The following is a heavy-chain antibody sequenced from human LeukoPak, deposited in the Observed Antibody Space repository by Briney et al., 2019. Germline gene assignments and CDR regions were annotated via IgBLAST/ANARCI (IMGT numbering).Heavy chain of an antibody. D-gene: IGHD3-10*01. CDR3: ARSLWFGEVYRNYFDY. CDR2: ISSSGSTI. J-gene: IGHJ4*02. Sequence: PGGSLRLSCAASGFTFSDYYMSWIRQAPGKGLEWVSYISSSGSTIYYADSVKGRFTISRDNAKNSLYLQMNSLRAEDTAVYYCARSLWFGEVYRNYFDYWGQGTLVTVSS. V-gene: IGHV3-11*04. CDR1: GFTFSDYY.